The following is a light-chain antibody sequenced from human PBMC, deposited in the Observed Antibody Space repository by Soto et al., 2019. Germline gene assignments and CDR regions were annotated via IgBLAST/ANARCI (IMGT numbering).Light chain of an antibody. Sequence: QSALTQPASVSGSPGQSITISCTGTSSDIGNYDFVSWYQQVPGTAPKAMIYEVSSRPSGVSNRFSGSKSGNTASLTISGLQAEDEAYYYCSSYTRQYTPSYVFGAGTKLTVL. V-gene: IGLV2-14*01. CDR3: SSYTRQYTPSYV. J-gene: IGLJ1*01. CDR1: SSDIGNYDF. CDR2: EVS.